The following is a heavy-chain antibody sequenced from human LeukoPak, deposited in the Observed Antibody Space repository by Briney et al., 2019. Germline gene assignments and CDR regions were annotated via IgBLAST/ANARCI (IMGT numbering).Heavy chain of an antibody. CDR3: VLSITITAAGLFDY. V-gene: IGHV4-39*01. D-gene: IGHD6-13*01. J-gene: IGHJ4*02. CDR1: GGSISSSSYY. Sequence: SETLSLTCTVSGGSISSSSYYWGWIRQPPGKGLEWLGTIYYSGNTFYNPSLRGRVTISVDTSKNQFSLTLSSVTAADTAVYYCVLSITITAAGLFDYWGQGTLVTVSS. CDR2: IYYSGNT.